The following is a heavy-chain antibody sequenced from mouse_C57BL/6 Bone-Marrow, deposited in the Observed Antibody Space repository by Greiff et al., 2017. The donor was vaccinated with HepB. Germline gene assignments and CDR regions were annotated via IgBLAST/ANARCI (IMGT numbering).Heavy chain of an antibody. V-gene: IGHV5-4*03. CDR2: ISDGGSYT. D-gene: IGHD1-1*02. Sequence: EVMLVESGGGLVKPGGSLKLSCAASGFTFSSYAMSWVRQTPEKRLEWVATISDGGSYTYYPDNVKGRFTISRDNAKNNLYLQMSHLKSEDTAMYYGARLWSYYAMDYWGQGTSVTVSS. CDR3: ARLWSYYAMDY. J-gene: IGHJ4*01. CDR1: GFTFSSYA.